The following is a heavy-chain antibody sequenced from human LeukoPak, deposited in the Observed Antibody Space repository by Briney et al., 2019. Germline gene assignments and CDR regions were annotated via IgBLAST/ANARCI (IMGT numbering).Heavy chain of an antibody. CDR3: APSLWFGDQFDY. D-gene: IGHD3-10*01. CDR1: GFTFSSYE. Sequence: PGGSLRLSCAASGFTFSSYEMNWVRQAPGKGLEWVSYISSGGGTIYYADSVKGRFTISRDNAKNSLYLQMNSLRAEDTAVYYCAPSLWFGDQFDYWGQGTLVTVSS. V-gene: IGHV3-48*03. J-gene: IGHJ4*02. CDR2: ISSGGGTI.